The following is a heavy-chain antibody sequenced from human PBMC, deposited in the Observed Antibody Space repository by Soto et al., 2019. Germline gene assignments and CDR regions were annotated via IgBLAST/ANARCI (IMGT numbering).Heavy chain of an antibody. CDR1: GFTFSTYG. D-gene: IGHD3-3*01. V-gene: IGHV3-30*18. J-gene: IGHJ4*02. CDR3: AKGAVQDLWSGYYTLFVY. Sequence: QVQLVESGGGVVQPGRSLRLSCAASGFTFSTYGMHWVRQAPGKGLDWVSVISYDAKHKYYADSLKGRFTISRDNSKNTLYLQMNSLSAEDTDVYYCAKGAVQDLWSGYYTLFVYWGQGTLVTVS. CDR2: ISYDAKHK.